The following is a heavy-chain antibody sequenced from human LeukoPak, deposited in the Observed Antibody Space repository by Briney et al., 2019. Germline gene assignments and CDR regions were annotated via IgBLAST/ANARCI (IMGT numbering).Heavy chain of an antibody. CDR2: IYYSGST. CDR1: GGSISSYY. D-gene: IGHD3-10*01. V-gene: IGHV4-59*08. Sequence: KPSETLSLTCTVSGGSISSYYWSWIRQPPGKGLEWIGYIYYSGSTNYNPSLKSRVTISVDTSKNQFSLKLSSVTAADTAVYHCARLRLLWFGEVTYYYYGMDVWGQGTTVTVSS. J-gene: IGHJ6*02. CDR3: ARLRLLWFGEVTYYYYGMDV.